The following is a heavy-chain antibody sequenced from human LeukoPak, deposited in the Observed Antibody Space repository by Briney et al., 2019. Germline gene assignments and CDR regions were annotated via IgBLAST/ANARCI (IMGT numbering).Heavy chain of an antibody. CDR3: ARDLADIAAAGMVY. J-gene: IGHJ4*02. D-gene: IGHD6-13*01. CDR2: ISYDGSNK. CDR1: GFSFSSYG. V-gene: IGHV3-30*19. Sequence: GGSLRLSCAASGFSFSSYGMHWVRQAPGKGLEWVAVISYDGSNKYYADSVKGRFTISRDNSKNTLYLQMNSLRAADTTVYYCARDLADIAAAGMVYWGQGTLVTVSS.